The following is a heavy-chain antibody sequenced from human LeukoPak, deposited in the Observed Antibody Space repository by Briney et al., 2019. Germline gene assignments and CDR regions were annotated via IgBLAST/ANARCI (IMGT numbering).Heavy chain of an antibody. Sequence: GESLKISCKGSGYRFSNDWIGWVRQVPGKGLEWMGIIYPDDSDTKYSPSFQGQVSISADKSINTAYLQWGSLKASDTAMYYCARRHCSGGSCYGEFDYWGQGTLVTVSS. CDR1: GYRFSNDW. V-gene: IGHV5-51*01. CDR2: IYPDDSDT. D-gene: IGHD2-15*01. J-gene: IGHJ4*02. CDR3: ARRHCSGGSCYGEFDY.